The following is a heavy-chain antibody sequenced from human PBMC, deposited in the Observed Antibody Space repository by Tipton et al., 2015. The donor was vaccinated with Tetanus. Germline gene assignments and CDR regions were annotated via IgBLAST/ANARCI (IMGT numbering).Heavy chain of an antibody. CDR2: MSSSGGSM. D-gene: IGHD3-10*01. V-gene: IGHV3-48*03. CDR3: ASPGAILRGVIVRLAY. CDR1: GFTFSNYE. Sequence: SLRLFCAASGFTFSNYEMNWVRQAPGKGLEWVSYMSSSGGSMYYADSVKGRFTISRYNAKNSLYLQMNSLRAEDTAVYYYASPGAILRGVIVRLAYWGQGTPVTVSS. J-gene: IGHJ4*02.